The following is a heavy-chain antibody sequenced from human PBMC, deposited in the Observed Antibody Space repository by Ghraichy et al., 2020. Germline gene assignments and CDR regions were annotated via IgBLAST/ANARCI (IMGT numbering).Heavy chain of an antibody. J-gene: IGHJ4*02. CDR2: ISSSSSYI. V-gene: IGHV3-21*01. CDR3: ARIHLDTGITGTIVEY. D-gene: IGHD1-7*01. Sequence: GGSLRLSCAASGFTFSSYSMNWVRQAPGKGLEWVSSISSSSSYIYYADSVKGRFTISRDNAKNSLYLQMNSLRAEDTAVYYCARIHLDTGITGTIVEYWGQGTLVTVSS. CDR1: GFTFSSYS.